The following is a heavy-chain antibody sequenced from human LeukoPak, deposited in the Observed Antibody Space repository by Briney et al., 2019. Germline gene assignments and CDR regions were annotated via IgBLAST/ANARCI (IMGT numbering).Heavy chain of an antibody. CDR2: MNPNSGNT. Sequence: ASVKVSCKASGYTFTSYDINWVRQATGQGLEWMGWMNPNSGNTGYAQKFQGRVTMTRNTSISTAYMELSSLRSEDTALYYCARVIWVGSSGYYPYFDYWGQGTLVTVSS. D-gene: IGHD3-22*01. V-gene: IGHV1-8*01. CDR1: GYTFTSYD. J-gene: IGHJ4*02. CDR3: ARVIWVGSSGYYPYFDY.